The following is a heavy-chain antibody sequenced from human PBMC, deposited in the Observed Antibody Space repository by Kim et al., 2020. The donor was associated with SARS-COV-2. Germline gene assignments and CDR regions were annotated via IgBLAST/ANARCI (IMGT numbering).Heavy chain of an antibody. Sequence: LSLTCAASGFTFSSYAMSWVRQAPGKGLEWVSSISGNGGSTYYADSAKGRFTISRDNSKNTLFLQMNNLRAEDTAVYYCAKGAGAPFFFDYWGQGTL. J-gene: IGHJ4*02. CDR1: GFTFSSYA. D-gene: IGHD6-19*01. CDR2: ISGNGGST. V-gene: IGHV3-23*01. CDR3: AKGAGAPFFFDY.